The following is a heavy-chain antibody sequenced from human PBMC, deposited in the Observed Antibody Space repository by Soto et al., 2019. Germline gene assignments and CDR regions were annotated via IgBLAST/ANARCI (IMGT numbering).Heavy chain of an antibody. Sequence: QVQLQQWGAGLLKPSETLSLTCAVSGGSFSGYYWSWIRQPPGKGLEWIGEINHSGSTNYNPSLKSRVTIAVDTSKNQFSLKLSSVTAADTAVYYCARDNYGDYHAFDIWGQGTMVTVSS. CDR1: GGSFSGYY. CDR3: ARDNYGDYHAFDI. V-gene: IGHV4-34*01. CDR2: INHSGST. J-gene: IGHJ3*02. D-gene: IGHD4-17*01.